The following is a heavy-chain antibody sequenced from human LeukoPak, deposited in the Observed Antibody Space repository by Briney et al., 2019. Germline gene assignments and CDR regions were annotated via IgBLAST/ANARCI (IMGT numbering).Heavy chain of an antibody. CDR1: GGSISSYY. V-gene: IGHV4-59*01. CDR2: IYYSGST. CDR3: ASLDSGYDSKGLDY. D-gene: IGHD5-12*01. Sequence: SETLSLTCTVSGGSISSYYRSWIRQPPGKGLEWIGYIYYSGSTNYNPSLKSRVTISVDTSKNQFSLKLSSVTAADTAVYYCASLDSGYDSKGLDYWGQGTLVTVSS. J-gene: IGHJ4*02.